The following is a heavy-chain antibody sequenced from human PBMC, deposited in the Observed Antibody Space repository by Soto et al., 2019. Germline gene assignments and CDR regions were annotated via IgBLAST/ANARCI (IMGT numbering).Heavy chain of an antibody. J-gene: IGHJ4*02. D-gene: IGHD2-8*01. V-gene: IGHV4-59*08. CDR3: ARHRGMGLFDY. CDR2: IYYSGTT. Sequence: QVQLHESGPGLVKPSKTLSLTCTVSGGSISSYHWTWIRQAPGKGLEWIGNIYYSGTTNYNPSLKSRVTISIDTSKKQFSLKLSSVTAADTAVYYCARHRGMGLFDYWGQGTLVTVSS. CDR1: GGSISSYH.